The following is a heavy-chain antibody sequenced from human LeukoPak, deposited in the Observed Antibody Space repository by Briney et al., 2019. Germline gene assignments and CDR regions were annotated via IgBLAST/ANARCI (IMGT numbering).Heavy chain of an antibody. Sequence: GGSLRLSCAASGFTFSSYSMNWVRQAPGQGLEWMGWISPNSGDTNYAQEFHGRVTMTRDTSISTAYMELSRLRSDDTAVYYCATGEGAITGTTFHYWGQGTLVTVSS. D-gene: IGHD1-7*01. V-gene: IGHV1-2*02. J-gene: IGHJ4*02. CDR3: ATGEGAITGTTFHY. CDR1: GFTFSSYS. CDR2: ISPNSGDT.